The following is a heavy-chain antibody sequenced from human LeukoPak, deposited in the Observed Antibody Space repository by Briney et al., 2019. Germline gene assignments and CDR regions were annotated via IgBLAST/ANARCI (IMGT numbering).Heavy chain of an antibody. V-gene: IGHV1-46*01. D-gene: IGHD5-18*01. Sequence: ASVKVSCKAFGYTFTSNYMHWVRQAPGQGPEWMGVISPSGGSTTYAQKFQGRVTLTRDMSTSTDYLELSSLRSEDTAVYYCARVIAMADRDAFDIWGQGTMVTVSS. J-gene: IGHJ3*02. CDR3: ARVIAMADRDAFDI. CDR2: ISPSGGST. CDR1: GYTFTSNY.